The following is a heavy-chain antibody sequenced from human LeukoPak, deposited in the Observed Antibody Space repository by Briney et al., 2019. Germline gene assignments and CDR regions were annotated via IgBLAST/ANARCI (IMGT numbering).Heavy chain of an antibody. CDR1: GYTFTGYY. Sequence: ASVKVSCKASGYTFTGYYMHWVRQAPGQGLEWMGWINPNSGGTNYAQKFQGRVTMTRDTSISTAYMELSRLRSDDTAVYYWARQGGGYEIDLFDYWGQGTLVTVSS. CDR3: ARQGGGYEIDLFDY. D-gene: IGHD5-12*01. J-gene: IGHJ4*02. CDR2: INPNSGGT. V-gene: IGHV1-2*02.